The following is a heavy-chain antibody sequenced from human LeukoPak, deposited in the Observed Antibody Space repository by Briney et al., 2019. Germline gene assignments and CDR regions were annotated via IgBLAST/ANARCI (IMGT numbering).Heavy chain of an antibody. CDR1: GFSFSNYW. CDR2: IKQDGSEK. CDR3: ARGVSVV. Sequence: GGSLRLSCAASGFSFSNYWMDWVRQAPGKGLEWVANIKQDGSEKYYVDSVKGRFTISRDNAKNSLYLQMNSLRAEDTAVYYCARGVSVVWGQGTTVTVSS. J-gene: IGHJ6*02. V-gene: IGHV3-7*02. D-gene: IGHD5/OR15-5a*01.